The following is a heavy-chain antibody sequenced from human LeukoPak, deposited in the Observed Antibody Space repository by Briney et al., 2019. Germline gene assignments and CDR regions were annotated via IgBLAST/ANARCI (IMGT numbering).Heavy chain of an antibody. V-gene: IGHV1-8*01. CDR3: ARGLAGAVAGTSRNYYYYYYMDV. CDR2: MNPNSGNT. D-gene: IGHD6-19*01. J-gene: IGHJ6*03. Sequence: GASVKVSCKASGYTFTSYDINWVRQATGQGLEWMGWMNPNSGNTGYAQKFQGRVTMTRNTSISTAYMELSSLRSEDTAAYYCARGLAGAVAGTSRNYYYYYYMDVWGKGTTVTVSS. CDR1: GYTFTSYD.